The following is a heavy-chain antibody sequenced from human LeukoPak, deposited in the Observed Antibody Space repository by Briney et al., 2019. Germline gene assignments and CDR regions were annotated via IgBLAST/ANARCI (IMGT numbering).Heavy chain of an antibody. CDR2: INHSGST. CDR1: GGSFSGYY. J-gene: IGHJ6*02. Sequence: PSETLSLTCAVYGGSFSGYYWSWIRQPPGKGLEWIGEINHSGSTNYNPSLKSRVTISVDTSKNQLSLKLSSVTAADTAVYYCARGRRRIRPYYYGMDVWGQGTTVTVSS. V-gene: IGHV4-34*01. CDR3: ARGRRRIRPYYYGMDV. D-gene: IGHD5-18*01.